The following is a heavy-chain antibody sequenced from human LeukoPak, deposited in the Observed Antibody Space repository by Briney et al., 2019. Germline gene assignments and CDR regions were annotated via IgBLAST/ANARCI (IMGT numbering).Heavy chain of an antibody. D-gene: IGHD3-10*01. CDR1: GYTFINYG. CDR2: ANAYNGDT. CDR3: ARVTLHDYGSGRYAFDI. V-gene: IGHV1-18*01. J-gene: IGHJ3*02. Sequence: ASVKVSCKASGYTFINYGITWVRQAPGQGLEWMGWANAYNGDTNYGQNFQGRVTVTTDTSTSTGYMEVKSLRSDDTAVYYCARVTLHDYGSGRYAFDIWGQGTMVTVSS.